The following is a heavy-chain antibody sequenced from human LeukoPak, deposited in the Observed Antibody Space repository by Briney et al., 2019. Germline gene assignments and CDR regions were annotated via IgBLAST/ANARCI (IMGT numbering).Heavy chain of an antibody. CDR3: ARDNSGYLVLDY. CDR1: GGSISSGRYY. V-gene: IGHV4-31*03. J-gene: IGHJ4*02. Sequence: SQTLLLTCTVSGGSISSGRYYWNWIRQHPGKGLEWIGYIHHNGGTYSNPSLRSRLTISVDTSKNQFSLKLSSVTDADTAVYYCARDNSGYLVLDYWGQGSLVTVSS. CDR2: IHHNGGT. D-gene: IGHD3-22*01.